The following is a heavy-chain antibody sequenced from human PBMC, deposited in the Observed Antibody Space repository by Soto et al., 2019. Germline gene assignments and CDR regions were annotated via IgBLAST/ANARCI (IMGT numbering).Heavy chain of an antibody. J-gene: IGHJ6*02. V-gene: IGHV1-18*01. CDR1: GYSFTTYG. Sequence: QVQLVQSGGEVKKPGASVKVSCKTSGYSFTTYGISWVRQAPGQGLEWMGWISGYNGNTNYAQKFQGRVIMTTDTSTSTAYMELRSLRSDDTAVYYCAREGPAPYYYYGMDVWGQGSTVAVSS. CDR3: AREGPAPYYYYGMDV. CDR2: ISGYNGNT.